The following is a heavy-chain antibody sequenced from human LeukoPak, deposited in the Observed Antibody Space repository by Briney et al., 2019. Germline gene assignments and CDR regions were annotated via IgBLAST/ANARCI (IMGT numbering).Heavy chain of an antibody. Sequence: ASVKVSCKASGYTFSSYFMHWVRQAPGQGLEWMGIINPSGGSTKYAQKFQGRVTITADESTSTAYMELSSLRSEDTAVYYCARPIVAVPAAAPSGYYGMDVWGQGTTVTVSS. CDR3: ARPIVAVPAAAPSGYYGMDV. J-gene: IGHJ6*02. CDR1: GYTFSSYF. D-gene: IGHD2-2*01. V-gene: IGHV1-46*01. CDR2: INPSGGST.